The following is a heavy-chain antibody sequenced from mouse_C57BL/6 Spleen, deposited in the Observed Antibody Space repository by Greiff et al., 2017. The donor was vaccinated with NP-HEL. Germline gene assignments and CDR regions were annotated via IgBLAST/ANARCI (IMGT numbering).Heavy chain of an antibody. CDR2: ISSGSSTI. V-gene: IGHV5-17*01. CDR3: ARGIKGDFDV. CDR1: GFTFSDYG. Sequence: EVHLVESGGGLVKPGGSLKLSCAASGFTFSDYGMHWVRQAPEKGLEWVAYISSGSSTIYYADTVKGRFTISRDNAKNTLFLQMTSLRSEDTAMYYCARGIKGDFDVWGTGTTVTVSS. D-gene: IGHD2-4*01. J-gene: IGHJ1*03.